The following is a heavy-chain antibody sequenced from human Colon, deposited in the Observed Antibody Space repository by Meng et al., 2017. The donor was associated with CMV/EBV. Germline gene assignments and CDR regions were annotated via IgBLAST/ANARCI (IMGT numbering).Heavy chain of an antibody. J-gene: IGHJ4*02. CDR1: RASVVPHC. CDR2: IYTSGSP. CDR3: ARASAWREDYFDY. V-gene: IGHV4-4*07. Sequence: QLPRQEPDPGLLKPPHTLTLTCTVSRASVVPHCCSCIRQSAAKVLEWIGRIYTSGSPNYNPSPESRITMSVDTSKNQFSLRVTSVTAADTAVYYCARASAWREDYFDYWGQGTLVTVSS. D-gene: IGHD1-26*01.